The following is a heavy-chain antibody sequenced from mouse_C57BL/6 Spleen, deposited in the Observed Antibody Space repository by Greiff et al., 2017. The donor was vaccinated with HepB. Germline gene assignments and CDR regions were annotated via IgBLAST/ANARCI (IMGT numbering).Heavy chain of an antibody. CDR1: GFTFSDYG. CDR3: AITTVDAMDY. Sequence: EVQVVESGGGLVKPGGSLKLSCAASGFTFSDYGMHWVRQAPEKGLEWVAYISSGSSTIYYADTVKGRFTISRDNAKNTLFLQMTSLRSEDTAMYYCAITTVDAMDYWGQGTSVTVSS. V-gene: IGHV5-17*01. J-gene: IGHJ4*01. CDR2: ISSGSSTI. D-gene: IGHD1-1*01.